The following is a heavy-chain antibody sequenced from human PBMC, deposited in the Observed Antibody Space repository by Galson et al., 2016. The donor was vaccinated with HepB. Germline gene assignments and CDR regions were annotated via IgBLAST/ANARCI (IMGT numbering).Heavy chain of an antibody. CDR3: ARDGISSLDQ. D-gene: IGHD2/OR15-2a*01. CDR1: GFRFTYYG. Sequence: SLRLSCAASGFRFTYYGLHWVRQAPGKGLEWVALITPEGSDTYYADAVKGRFTISRDNSKNTLSLQMNSLRAEDTAIYYCARDGISSLDQWGQGILVTVSS. J-gene: IGHJ4*02. V-gene: IGHV3-30*03. CDR2: ITPEGSDT.